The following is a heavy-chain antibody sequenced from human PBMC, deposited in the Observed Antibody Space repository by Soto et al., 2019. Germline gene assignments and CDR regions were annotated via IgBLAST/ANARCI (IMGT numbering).Heavy chain of an antibody. CDR3: ARSIAARPYYYNYLDV. CDR2: MYPKRGNT. V-gene: IGHV1-8*02. CDR1: GYTFTSYD. D-gene: IGHD6-6*01. Sequence: ASVKVSCKASGYTFTSYDINWVRQATGQGLEWMGWMYPKRGNTDYAQKFQGRVTRTRNTSISTAYMELSSLRSEDTAVYCCARSIAARPYYYNYLDVWGKGTTVTVSS. J-gene: IGHJ6*03.